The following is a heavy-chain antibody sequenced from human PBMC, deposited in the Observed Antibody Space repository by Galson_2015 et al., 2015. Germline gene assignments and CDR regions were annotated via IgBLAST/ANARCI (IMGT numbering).Heavy chain of an antibody. CDR1: GFTFSTYG. V-gene: IGHV3-30*03. CDR2: ISYDGSSK. CDR3: ARDRYNLNYPDF. Sequence: SLRLSCAASGFTFSTYGMHWVRQAPGKGLEWVAVISYDGSSKYYADSVKGRFTISRDNSKNTLYPQMNSLRVEDTAVYYCARDRYNLNYPDFRGPGILVTVSS. J-gene: IGHJ4*02. D-gene: IGHD1-7*01.